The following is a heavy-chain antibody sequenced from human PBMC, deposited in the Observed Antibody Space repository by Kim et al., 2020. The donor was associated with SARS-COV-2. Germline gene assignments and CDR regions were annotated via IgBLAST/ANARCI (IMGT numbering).Heavy chain of an antibody. V-gene: IGHV4-39*01. J-gene: IGHJ5*02. CDR1: GGSISSSSYY. Sequence: SETLSLTCTVSGGSISSSSYYWGWNRQPPGQGLEWIGSFYYSGSTYSNPSLKSRVTIYVDTSKNQFSLKLSSVTAADTAVYYCARRERQWRAVTLNWFDPWGQETLVTVSS. D-gene: IGHD6-19*01. CDR3: ARRERQWRAVTLNWFDP. CDR2: FYYSGST.